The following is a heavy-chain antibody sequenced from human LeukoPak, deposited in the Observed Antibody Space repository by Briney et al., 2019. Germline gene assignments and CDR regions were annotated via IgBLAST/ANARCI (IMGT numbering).Heavy chain of an antibody. CDR1: GGTFSSYA. D-gene: IGHD6-6*01. CDR3: AREPSEHYYMDV. V-gene: IGHV1-69*13. Sequence: SVKVSCKASGGTFSSYAISWVRQAPGQGLEWMGGIIPIFGTANYAQKFQGRVTITADGSTSTAYMELSRLRSDDTAVYYCAREPSEHYYMDVWGKGTTVTVSS. CDR2: IIPIFGTA. J-gene: IGHJ6*03.